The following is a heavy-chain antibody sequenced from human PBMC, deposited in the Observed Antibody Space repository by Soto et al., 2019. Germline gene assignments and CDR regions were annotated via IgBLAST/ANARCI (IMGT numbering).Heavy chain of an antibody. V-gene: IGHV1-3*01. CDR2: INAGNGNT. CDR1: GYTFTSYA. D-gene: IGHD6-19*01. Sequence: ASVKVSCKASGYTFTSYAMHWVRQAPGQRLEWMGWINAGNGNTKYSQKFQGRVTITRDTSASTAYMELSSLRSEDTAVYYCARDPNRIAVAPPLDYWGQGTLVTVSS. CDR3: ARDPNRIAVAPPLDY. J-gene: IGHJ4*02.